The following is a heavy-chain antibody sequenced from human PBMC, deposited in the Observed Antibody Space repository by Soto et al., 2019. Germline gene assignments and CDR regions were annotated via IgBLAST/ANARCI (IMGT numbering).Heavy chain of an antibody. V-gene: IGHV1-69*01. J-gene: IGHJ6*02. CDR2: IIPIFGTA. CDR1: GGTFRSYA. D-gene: IGHD2-21*02. CDR3: ARESGDCCGDCYTALPYYYYGMDV. Sequence: QVQLVQSGAEVKKPGSSVKVSCKASGGTFRSYAISWVRQAPGQGLEWMGGIIPIFGTANYAQKFQGRVTITADESTSTAYMELSSLRSEDTAVYYCARESGDCCGDCYTALPYYYYGMDVWGQWTTVTVSS.